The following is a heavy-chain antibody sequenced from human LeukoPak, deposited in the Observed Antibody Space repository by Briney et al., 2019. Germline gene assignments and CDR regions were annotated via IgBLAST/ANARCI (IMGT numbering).Heavy chain of an antibody. J-gene: IGHJ4*02. CDR3: ARDSYHTF. CDR2: IYNDGTT. V-gene: IGHV3-66*01. D-gene: IGHD2-2*01. Sequence: GGSLRLSCAASGFTFSSYAMSWVRQAPGKGLEWLSIIYNDGTTYYADSVRGRFTISRDNSKNIMYLQMNSLRAEDTAVYYCARDSYHTFWGQGTLVTVSS. CDR1: GFTFSSYA.